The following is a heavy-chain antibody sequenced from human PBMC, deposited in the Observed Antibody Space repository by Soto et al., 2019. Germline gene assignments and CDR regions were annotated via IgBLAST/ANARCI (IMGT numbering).Heavy chain of an antibody. D-gene: IGHD3-22*01. CDR2: VYYGGST. Sequence: SETLSLTCTVSGGSISSSSYYWGWIRQPPGKGLEWIGNVYYGGSTYYNPSLRSRVTISVETSKSQFSLKLSSVTAADTAVYYCAGGDYYHSSGYYFYYYTMDVWGQGTTVTVSS. V-gene: IGHV4-39*01. J-gene: IGHJ6*02. CDR1: GGSISSSSYY. CDR3: AGGDYYHSSGYYFYYYTMDV.